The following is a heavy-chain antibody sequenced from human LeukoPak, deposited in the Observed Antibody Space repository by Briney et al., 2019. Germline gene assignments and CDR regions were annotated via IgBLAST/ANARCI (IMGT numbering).Heavy chain of an antibody. CDR2: ISPSGGNT. Sequence: GGSLRLSCAASGFTFTNYAMSWVRQAPGKGLEWVSTISPSGGNTHYADSVKGRFTISRDNSKNTLYLQMNSLRAEDTAVYYCARVEDSGSYSSLDYWGQGTLVTVSS. D-gene: IGHD1-26*01. CDR1: GFTFTNYA. J-gene: IGHJ4*02. V-gene: IGHV3-23*01. CDR3: ARVEDSGSYSSLDY.